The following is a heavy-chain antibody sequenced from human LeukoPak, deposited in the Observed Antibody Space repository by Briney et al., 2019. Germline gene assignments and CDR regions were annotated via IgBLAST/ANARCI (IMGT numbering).Heavy chain of an antibody. V-gene: IGHV3-30-3*01. CDR1: GFTFSSYA. Sequence: HPGRSLRLSCAASGFTFSSYAMHWVRQAPGKGLEWVAVISYDGSNKYYADSVKGRFTISRDNSKNTLYLQMKSLRAEDTAVYYCAREGTTIVVALDYWGQGTLVTVSS. CDR2: ISYDGSNK. D-gene: IGHD3-22*01. J-gene: IGHJ4*02. CDR3: AREGTTIVVALDY.